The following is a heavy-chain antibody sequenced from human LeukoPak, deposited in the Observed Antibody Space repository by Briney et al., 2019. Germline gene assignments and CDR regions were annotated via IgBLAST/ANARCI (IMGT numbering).Heavy chain of an antibody. CDR2: IYSGGST. J-gene: IGHJ6*03. V-gene: IGHV3-66*01. CDR1: GFIFSSYS. CDR3: ARDSNNYYYYMDV. Sequence: GGSLRLSCAASGFIFSSYSMNWVRQAPGRGLEWVSVIYSGGSTYYADSVKGRFTISRDNSKNTLYLQMNSLRAEDTAVYYCARDSNNYYYYMDVWGKGTTVTVSS.